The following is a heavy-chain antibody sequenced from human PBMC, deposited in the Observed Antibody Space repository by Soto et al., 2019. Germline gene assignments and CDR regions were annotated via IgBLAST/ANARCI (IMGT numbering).Heavy chain of an antibody. CDR3: ASDDYESYFDYFHX. Sequence: ASVKVSCKASGYTFTTFALHWVRQAPGQRPEWRGFINTGNGNTRYSQGFQGRVTFTRDTSANTVYMELRSLKSDDTAVYYCASDDYESYFDYFHXWGQGTLFTVSX. CDR2: INTGNGNT. D-gene: IGHD4-17*01. J-gene: IGHJ4*02. V-gene: IGHV1-3*04. CDR1: GYTFTTFA.